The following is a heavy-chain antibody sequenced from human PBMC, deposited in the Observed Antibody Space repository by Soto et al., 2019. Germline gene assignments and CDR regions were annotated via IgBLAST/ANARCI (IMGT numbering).Heavy chain of an antibody. Sequence: ASVKVSCKASGYTFTSYGISWVRQAPGQGLEWMGWISAYNGNTNYAQKLQGRVTMTTDTSTSTAYMELRSLRSDDTAVYYCAREGLKGGSSWYRLRYFDYWGQGTLVTVSS. D-gene: IGHD6-13*01. CDR2: ISAYNGNT. V-gene: IGHV1-18*01. J-gene: IGHJ4*02. CDR3: AREGLKGGSSWYRLRYFDY. CDR1: GYTFTSYG.